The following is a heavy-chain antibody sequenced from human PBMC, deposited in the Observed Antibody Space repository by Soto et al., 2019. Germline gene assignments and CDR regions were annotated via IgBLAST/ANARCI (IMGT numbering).Heavy chain of an antibody. D-gene: IGHD1-26*01. CDR2: INAGNGNT. J-gene: IGHJ4*02. Sequence: QIHLVQSGAEVKKPGASVKVSCWTSGYTFTNYAIHWVRQAPGQRLEWVGWINAGNGNTKYSQKLQGRVTITRDPSASTAYMELSSLRSEDTAAYDCARDGVVGDNINFDYWGQGTLVTVSS. V-gene: IGHV1-3*01. CDR1: GYTFTNYA. CDR3: ARDGVVGDNINFDY.